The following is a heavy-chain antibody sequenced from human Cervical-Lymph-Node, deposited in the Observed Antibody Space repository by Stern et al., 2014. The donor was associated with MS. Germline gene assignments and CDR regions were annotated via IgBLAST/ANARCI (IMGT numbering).Heavy chain of an antibody. CDR2: ISPCFSTT. CDR3: ARGGGLVGYFDY. D-gene: IGHD1-26*01. Sequence: VQLLESGAEVQKPGSSVKVSCKASGDTFSSYAINWVRKVPGQGLEWMGGISPCFSTTNYAQNFQGRVSITADKSTNTAYMELMTLRSEDTAVYYCARGGGLVGYFDYWGQGTLVSVSS. V-gene: IGHV1-69*06. J-gene: IGHJ4*02. CDR1: GDTFSSYA.